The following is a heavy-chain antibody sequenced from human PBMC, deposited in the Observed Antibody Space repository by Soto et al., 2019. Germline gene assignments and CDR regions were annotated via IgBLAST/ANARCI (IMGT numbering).Heavy chain of an antibody. D-gene: IGHD1-26*01. CDR1: GDSVSSNSAG. J-gene: IGHJ4*01. Sequence: TLSLTCAITGDSVSSNSAGWSWVRQSPSRGLEWLGRTYYRSKWYYEYAVSVRGRITINPDTSKNQYSLQLNSVTPEDTAVYFCARGEQYSGRIFDYWGQGTLVTVSS. CDR3: ARGEQYSGRIFDY. CDR2: TYYRSKWYY. V-gene: IGHV6-1*01.